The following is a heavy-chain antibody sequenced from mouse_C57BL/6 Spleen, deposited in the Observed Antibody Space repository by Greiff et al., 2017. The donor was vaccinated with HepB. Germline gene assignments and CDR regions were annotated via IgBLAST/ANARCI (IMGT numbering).Heavy chain of an antibody. V-gene: IGHV1-82*01. Sequence: VQLQQSGPELVKPGASVKISCKASGYAFSSSWMNWVKQRPGKGLEWIGRIYPGDGDTNYNGKFKGKATLTADKSSSTAYMQLSSLTSEDSAVYFCARGIITTVVAHFDYWGQGTTLTVSS. CDR1: GYAFSSSW. CDR3: ARGIITTVVAHFDY. D-gene: IGHD1-1*01. CDR2: IYPGDGDT. J-gene: IGHJ2*01.